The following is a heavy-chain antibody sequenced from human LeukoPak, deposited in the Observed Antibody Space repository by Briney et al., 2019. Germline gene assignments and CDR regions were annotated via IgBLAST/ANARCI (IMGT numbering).Heavy chain of an antibody. J-gene: IGHJ4*02. V-gene: IGHV3-23*01. Sequence: GGSLRLSCAASGFPLSSYAMSWVRQASGKGLEWVSATSSSDPGTYYADSVRGRFTISRDNSKNTLYLQMNSLRAEDTAVYYCAKDGDGSGSYYHDYWGQGTLVTVSS. D-gene: IGHD3-10*01. CDR2: TSSSDPGT. CDR3: AKDGDGSGSYYHDY. CDR1: GFPLSSYA.